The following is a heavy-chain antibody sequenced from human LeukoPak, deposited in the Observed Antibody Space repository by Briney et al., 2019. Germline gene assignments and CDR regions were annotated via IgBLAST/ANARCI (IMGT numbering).Heavy chain of an antibody. CDR2: IYHSGST. CDR3: ARVDTAMVHLDV. D-gene: IGHD5-18*01. Sequence: SETLSLTCAVSGYSISSGYSWGWIRQPPGKGLEWIGSIYHSGSTYYNPSLKSRVTISVDTSKNQFSLKLSSVTAADTAVYYCARVDTAMVHLDVWGKGTTVTVSS. V-gene: IGHV4-38-2*01. J-gene: IGHJ6*04. CDR1: GYSISSGYS.